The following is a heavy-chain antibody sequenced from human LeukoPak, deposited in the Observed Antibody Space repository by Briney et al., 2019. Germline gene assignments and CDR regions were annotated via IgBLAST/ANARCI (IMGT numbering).Heavy chain of an antibody. CDR1: GNYW. V-gene: IGHV3-74*01. J-gene: IGHJ4*02. Sequence: GGSLRLSCAASGNYWMHWVRQAPEKGLVWVSHINGDGSWTTYADSVKGRFTISEDNAKNTVYLQMNNLRAEDTAVYYCVSFYETYWGRGTLVTVSS. CDR2: INGDGSWT. CDR3: VSFYETY. D-gene: IGHD2-2*01.